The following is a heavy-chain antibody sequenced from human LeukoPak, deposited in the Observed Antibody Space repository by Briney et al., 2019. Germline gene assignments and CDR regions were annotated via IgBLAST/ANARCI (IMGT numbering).Heavy chain of an antibody. V-gene: IGHV1-69*13. CDR2: IIPIFGTA. Sequence: SVKVSCKASGGTFSSYAISWVRQAPGQGLEWMGGIIPIFGTANYAQKFQGRVTITADESTSTAYMELSSLRSEYTAVYYSARGRNYYDSSGYLNWFDPWGQGTLVTVSS. D-gene: IGHD3-22*01. J-gene: IGHJ5*02. CDR3: ARGRNYYDSSGYLNWFDP. CDR1: GGTFSSYA.